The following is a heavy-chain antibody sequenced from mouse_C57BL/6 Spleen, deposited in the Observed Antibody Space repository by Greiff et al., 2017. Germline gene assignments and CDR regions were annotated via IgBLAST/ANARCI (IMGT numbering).Heavy chain of an antibody. CDR3: ARSPDYDVYAMDY. Sequence: VQLQQSGAELARPGASVKLSCKASGYTFTSYGISWVKQRTGQGLEWIGEIYPRSGITYYNEKFKGKATLPADKSSSTAYMELRSLTSEDSAVYFCARSPDYDVYAMDYWGQGTSVTVSS. CDR2: IYPRSGIT. J-gene: IGHJ4*01. CDR1: GYTFTSYG. D-gene: IGHD2-4*01. V-gene: IGHV1-81*01.